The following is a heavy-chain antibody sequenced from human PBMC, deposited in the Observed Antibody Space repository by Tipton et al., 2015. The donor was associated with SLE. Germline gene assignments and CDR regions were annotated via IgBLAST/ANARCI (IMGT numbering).Heavy chain of an antibody. D-gene: IGHD6-6*01. CDR1: GGSISSGGYY. CDR2: IYYSGST. Sequence: TLSLTCTVSGGSISSGGYYWSWIRQHPGKGLEWIGYIYYSGSTYYNPSLKSRVTISVDTSKNQFPLKLSSVTAADTAVYYCATASSSQAYYFDYWGQGTLVTVSS. V-gene: IGHV4-31*03. J-gene: IGHJ4*02. CDR3: ATASSSQAYYFDY.